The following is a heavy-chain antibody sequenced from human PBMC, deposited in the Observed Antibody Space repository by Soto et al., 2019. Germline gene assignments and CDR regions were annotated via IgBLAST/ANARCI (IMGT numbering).Heavy chain of an antibody. J-gene: IGHJ4*02. V-gene: IGHV4-31*03. Sequence: SETLSLTCTVSGGSISSGGYYWSWIRQHPGKGLEWIGYIYYSGSTYYNPSLKSRVTISVDTSKNQFSLKLSSVTAADTAVYYCARELCSGGSCYPYYFDYWGQGTLVTVSS. D-gene: IGHD2-15*01. CDR1: GGSISSGGYY. CDR2: IYYSGST. CDR3: ARELCSGGSCYPYYFDY.